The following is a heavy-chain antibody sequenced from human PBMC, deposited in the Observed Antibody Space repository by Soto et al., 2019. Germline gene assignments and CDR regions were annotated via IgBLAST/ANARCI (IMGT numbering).Heavy chain of an antibody. CDR1: GFTFSSYS. V-gene: IGHV3-21*01. CDR2: ISSSASYI. J-gene: IGHJ6*02. Sequence: LRLSCAVSGFTFSSYSMNWVRQAPGKGLGWVSSISSSASYIYYADSVKGRFTISRDNAKNLLYLQMNSLRAEDTAVYYCARSVADTYGLPGDYYGMDVWGQGTTVTVSS. CDR3: ARSVADTYGLPGDYYGMDV. D-gene: IGHD5-18*01.